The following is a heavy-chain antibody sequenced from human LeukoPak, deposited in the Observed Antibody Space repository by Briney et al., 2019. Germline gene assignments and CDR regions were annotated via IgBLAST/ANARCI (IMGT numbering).Heavy chain of an antibody. CDR1: GFTLSTFA. Sequence: GGSLRLSCAASGFTLSTFAVHWVRQAPGKGLEWVAVISYDGSNKYYADSVKGRFTISRDNSKNTLYLQMNSLRAEDTAIYYCAREGIVVVVAAKSNGMDVWGPGTTVTVSS. CDR3: AREGIVVVVAAKSNGMDV. CDR2: ISYDGSNK. V-gene: IGHV3-30*04. D-gene: IGHD2-15*01. J-gene: IGHJ6*02.